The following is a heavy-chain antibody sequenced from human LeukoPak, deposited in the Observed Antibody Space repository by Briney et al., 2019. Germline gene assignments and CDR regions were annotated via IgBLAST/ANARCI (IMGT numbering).Heavy chain of an antibody. Sequence: GGSLRLSCAASGFTFSSYAMSWVRQAPGKGLEWVSAISGSGGSTYYADSVKGRFTISRDNSKNTLYLQMNSLRAEDTAVYYCAKDLPWFGELLSAFDFDYWGQGTLVTVSS. CDR1: GFTFSSYA. CDR2: ISGSGGST. V-gene: IGHV3-23*01. J-gene: IGHJ4*02. CDR3: AKDLPWFGELLSAFDFDY. D-gene: IGHD3-10*01.